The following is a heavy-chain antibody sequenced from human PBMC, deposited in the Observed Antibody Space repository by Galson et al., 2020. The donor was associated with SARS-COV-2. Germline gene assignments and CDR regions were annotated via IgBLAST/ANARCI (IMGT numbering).Heavy chain of an antibody. CDR2: IYYSGST. D-gene: IGHD3-3*01. CDR3: AGARGRRITMCGVVTIDAWDM. CDR1: CRSIRSYY. Sequence: SETLSLPYTVSCRSIRSYYWSWIRQPPRKGLEWIGYIYYSGSTNYNPSLQSRVTISVDTSKHQFSLKLSSVTAADTAVYYCAGARGRRITMCGVVTIDAWDMWGQGTMVTVSS. J-gene: IGHJ3*02. V-gene: IGHV4-59*01.